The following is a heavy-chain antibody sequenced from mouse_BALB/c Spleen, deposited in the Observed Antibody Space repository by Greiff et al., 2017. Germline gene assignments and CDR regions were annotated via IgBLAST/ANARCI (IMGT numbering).Heavy chain of an antibody. J-gene: IGHJ2*01. CDR1: GFNIKDTY. D-gene: IGHD2-14*01. V-gene: IGHV14-3*02. Sequence: VQLQQSGAELVKPGASVKLSCTASGFNIKDTYMHWVKQRPEQGLEWIGRIDPANGNTKYDPKFQGKATITADTSSNTAYLQLSSLTSEDTAVYFCARGKVRPPSLFDYWGQGTTLTVSS. CDR3: ARGKVRPPSLFDY. CDR2: IDPANGNT.